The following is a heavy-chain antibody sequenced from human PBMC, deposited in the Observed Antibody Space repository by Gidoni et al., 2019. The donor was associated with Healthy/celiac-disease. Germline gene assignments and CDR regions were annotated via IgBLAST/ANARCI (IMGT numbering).Heavy chain of an antibody. D-gene: IGHD4-4*01. CDR2: IIPILGIA. Sequence: QVQLVQSGAEVKRPGSSVKVSCKASGGHFSSYAISWVRQAPGQGLEWMGRIIPILGIANDAQKFQGRVTITADKSTSTAYMELSSLRSEDTAAYYCASELTTAAFDYWGQGTLVTVSS. V-gene: IGHV1-69*04. CDR1: GGHFSSYA. CDR3: ASELTTAAFDY. J-gene: IGHJ4*02.